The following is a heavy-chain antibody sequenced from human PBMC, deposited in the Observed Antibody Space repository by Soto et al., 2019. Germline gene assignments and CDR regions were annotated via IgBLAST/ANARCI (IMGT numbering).Heavy chain of an antibody. Sequence: GGSLILSCAASGFTFSSYGMHWVRQAPGKGLEWVAVIWYDGSNKYYADSVKGRFTISRDNSKNTLYLQMNSLRAEDTAVYYCARDYYDSSGPFDIWGQGAMVTVSS. J-gene: IGHJ3*02. CDR2: IWYDGSNK. CDR3: ARDYYDSSGPFDI. V-gene: IGHV3-33*01. CDR1: GFTFSSYG. D-gene: IGHD3-22*01.